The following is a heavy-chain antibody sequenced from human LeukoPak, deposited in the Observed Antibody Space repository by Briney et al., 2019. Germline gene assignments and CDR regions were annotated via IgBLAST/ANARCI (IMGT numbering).Heavy chain of an antibody. CDR3: ATAIEVGAMTPFDY. D-gene: IGHD1-26*01. J-gene: IGHJ4*02. CDR2: IYHSGST. Sequence: SETLSLTCTVSGYSISSDYYWGWVRQPPGKGLEWIGSIYHSGSTYYNPSLKSRVTISVDTSKNQFSLKLTSVTAADTAVYYCATAIEVGAMTPFDYWGQGTLVTVSS. V-gene: IGHV4-38-2*02. CDR1: GYSISSDYY.